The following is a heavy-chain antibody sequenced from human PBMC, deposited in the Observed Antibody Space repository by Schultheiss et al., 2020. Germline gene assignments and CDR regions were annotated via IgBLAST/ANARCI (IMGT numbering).Heavy chain of an antibody. CDR3: ARARLTTVVTPGY. J-gene: IGHJ4*02. D-gene: IGHD4-23*01. CDR1: GFTFSDYY. Sequence: GGSLRLSCAASGFTFSDYYMSWIRQAPGKGLEWVSYISSSSSYTNYADSVKGRFTISRDNAKNSLYLQMNSLRAEDTAVYYCARARLTTVVTPGYWGQGTLVTVSS. CDR2: ISSSSSYT. V-gene: IGHV3-11*05.